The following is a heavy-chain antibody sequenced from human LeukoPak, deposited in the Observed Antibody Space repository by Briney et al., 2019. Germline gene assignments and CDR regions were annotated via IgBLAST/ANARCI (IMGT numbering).Heavy chain of an antibody. Sequence: SETLSLTCTVSGYAISSGLFWGWIRQPPGKRLEWIGSIDHSGTTYYNPSLKSRVTILVDTSKNQFSLRLSSVTAADTAVYYCARGSDVAWYYFDYWGQGTLVTVSS. V-gene: IGHV4-38-2*02. D-gene: IGHD2-15*01. J-gene: IGHJ4*02. CDR3: ARGSDVAWYYFDY. CDR2: IDHSGTT. CDR1: GYAISSGLF.